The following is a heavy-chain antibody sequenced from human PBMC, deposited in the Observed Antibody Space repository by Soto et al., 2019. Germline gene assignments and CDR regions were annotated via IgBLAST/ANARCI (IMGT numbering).Heavy chain of an antibody. V-gene: IGHV4-4*02. CDR2: IYHSGST. D-gene: IGHD1-26*01. CDR1: SGSISSSNW. Sequence: SETLSLTCAVSSGSISSSNWWSWVRQPPGKGLEWIGEIYHSGSTNYNPSLKSRVTISVDKSKNQFSLKLSSVTAADTAVYYCARGSGMGPQYYYYYYMDVWGKGTTVTVSS. CDR3: ARGSGMGPQYYYYYYMDV. J-gene: IGHJ6*03.